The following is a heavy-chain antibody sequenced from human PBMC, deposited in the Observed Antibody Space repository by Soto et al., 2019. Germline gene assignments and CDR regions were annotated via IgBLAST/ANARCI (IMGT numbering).Heavy chain of an antibody. CDR2: VYYSGMT. J-gene: IGHJ4*02. D-gene: IGHD3-22*01. CDR1: GGSISSTNHY. V-gene: IGHV4-39*01. Sequence: KASETLSLTCTVSGGSISSTNHYWGWIRQPPGKGLEWIGDVYYSGMTRYNPSLKSRVAISVDTSKSQFSLRLTSVTAADTAVYYCARHGYYYDSTGYYYFVWGQGTLVTVSS. CDR3: ARHGYYYDSTGYYYFV.